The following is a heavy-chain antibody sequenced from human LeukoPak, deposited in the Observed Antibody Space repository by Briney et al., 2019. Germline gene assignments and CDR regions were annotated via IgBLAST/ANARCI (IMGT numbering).Heavy chain of an antibody. D-gene: IGHD6-6*01. V-gene: IGHV3-23*01. CDR3: ARGGAYSSSLFDY. CDR2: ISGSGGST. Sequence: PGGSLRLSCAASGFTFSSYAMSWVRQAPGKGLEWVSAISGSGGSTYYADSVKGRFTISRDNSKNTLYLQMNSLRAEDTALYYCARGGAYSSSLFDYWGQGTLVTVSS. J-gene: IGHJ4*02. CDR1: GFTFSSYA.